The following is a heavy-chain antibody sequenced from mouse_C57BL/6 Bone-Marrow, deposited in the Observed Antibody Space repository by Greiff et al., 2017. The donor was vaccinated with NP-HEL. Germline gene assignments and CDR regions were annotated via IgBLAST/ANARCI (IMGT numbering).Heavy chain of an antibody. CDR3: ARIYYGNYGAMDY. J-gene: IGHJ4*01. D-gene: IGHD2-1*01. V-gene: IGHV14-3*01. CDR2: IDPANGNT. CDR1: GFNIKNTY. Sequence: EVQLQESVAELVRPGASVKLSCTASGFNIKNTYMHWVKQRPEQGLEWIGRIDPANGNTKYAPKFQGKATITADTSSNTAYLQLSILTSEVTAIYYCARIYYGNYGAMDYWGQGTSVTVSS.